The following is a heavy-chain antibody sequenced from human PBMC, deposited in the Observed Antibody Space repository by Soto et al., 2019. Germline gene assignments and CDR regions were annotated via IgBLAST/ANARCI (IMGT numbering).Heavy chain of an antibody. CDR3: ARGSYYYDSSGYSGPYYYYYGMDV. J-gene: IGHJ6*02. Sequence: SVKVSCKASGGTFSRYTISWVRQAPGQGLEWMGRIIPILGIANYAQKFQGRVAITADKSTSTAYMELSSLRSEDTAVYYCARGSYYYDSSGYSGPYYYYYGMDVWGQGTTVTVSS. CDR2: IIPILGIA. D-gene: IGHD3-22*01. V-gene: IGHV1-69*02. CDR1: GGTFSRYT.